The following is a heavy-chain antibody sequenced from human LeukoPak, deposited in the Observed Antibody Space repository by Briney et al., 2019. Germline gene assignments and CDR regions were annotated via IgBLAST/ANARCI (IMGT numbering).Heavy chain of an antibody. Sequence: SETLSLTCTVSGGSVSSGSYYWSWIRQPPGKGLEWIGYIYYSGSTNYNPSLKSRVTKSVDTSKNQFSLKLSSVTAADTAVYYCARGGGDIVVVPAADYYGMDVWGQGTTVTVSS. V-gene: IGHV4-61*01. J-gene: IGHJ6*02. CDR2: IYYSGST. CDR3: ARGGGDIVVVPAADYYGMDV. D-gene: IGHD2-2*01. CDR1: GGSVSSGSYY.